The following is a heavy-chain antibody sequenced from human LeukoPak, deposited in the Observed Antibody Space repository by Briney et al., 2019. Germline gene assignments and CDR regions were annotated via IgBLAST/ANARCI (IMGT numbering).Heavy chain of an antibody. CDR1: GFTFSSYA. D-gene: IGHD6-19*01. CDR3: ARGRGSSGWSSFFY. V-gene: IGHV3-30-3*01. CDR2: ISYDGSNK. Sequence: PGRSLRLSCAASGFTFSSYAMHWVRQAPGKGLEWVAVISYDGSNKYYADFVKGRFTISRDNSKNTLYLQMNSLRAEDTAVYYCARGRGSSGWSSFFYWGQGTLVTVSS. J-gene: IGHJ4*02.